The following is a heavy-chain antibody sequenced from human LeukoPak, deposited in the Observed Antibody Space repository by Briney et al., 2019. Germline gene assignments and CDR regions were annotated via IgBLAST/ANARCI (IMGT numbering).Heavy chain of an antibody. J-gene: IGHJ4*02. CDR3: ARVSRVPNTGMVL. CDR2: ISYDGSNK. D-gene: IGHD5-18*01. Sequence: GGSLRLSCAASGFTFSSYAMHWVRQAPGKGLEWVAVISYDGSNKYYADSVKGRFTISRDNSKNTLYLQMNSLRAEDTAVYYCARVSRVPNTGMVLWGQGTLVTVSS. CDR1: GFTFSSYA. V-gene: IGHV3-30*14.